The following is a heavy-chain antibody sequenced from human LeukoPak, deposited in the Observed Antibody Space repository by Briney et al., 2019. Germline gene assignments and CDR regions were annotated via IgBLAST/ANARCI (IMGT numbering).Heavy chain of an antibody. CDR1: GYTFTGYY. D-gene: IGHD1-7*01. CDR2: IKPENGRT. J-gene: IGHJ4*02. V-gene: IGHV1-2*02. CDR3: AREESNWNYYYFDF. Sequence: GASVTVSCTASGYTFTGYYIHWVRQAPGQGLEWMGWIKPENGRTNYAQQFPGRVILSRDTSISTVYMEVLRLASDDTAVYYCAREESNWNYYYFDFWGQGSLVTVSS.